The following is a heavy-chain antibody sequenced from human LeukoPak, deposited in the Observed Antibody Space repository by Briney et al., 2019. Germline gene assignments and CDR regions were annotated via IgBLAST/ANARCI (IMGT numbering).Heavy chain of an antibody. J-gene: IGHJ4*02. CDR1: GYTFSNFG. Sequence: ASVKASCKTSGYTFSNFGINWVRQAPGQGLEWMGWISGNNDNPNYGQKFQGRFTVTTDSSTSTAYMELRNLRFDDTAVYYCARDGTSTDDYWGQGTLVTVSS. CDR3: ARDGTSTDDY. D-gene: IGHD2-2*01. V-gene: IGHV1-18*01. CDR2: ISGNNDNP.